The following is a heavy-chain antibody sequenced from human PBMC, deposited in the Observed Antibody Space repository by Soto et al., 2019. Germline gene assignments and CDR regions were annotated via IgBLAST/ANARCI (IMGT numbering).Heavy chain of an antibody. V-gene: IGHV3-30-3*01. CDR3: ASVVAVGGGFDS. CDR2: ISYDGSNG. J-gene: IGHJ4*02. CDR1: GFSFSTYA. Sequence: QVQLVESGGGVVQPGTSLTLSCAASGFSFSTYAVHWVRQAPGKGLEWVAVISYDGSNGNYVDSVKGRFTISRDNSKNTLYLQMNSLRSEDTAVYYCASVVAVGGGFDSWGQGTLVTVSS. D-gene: IGHD6-19*01.